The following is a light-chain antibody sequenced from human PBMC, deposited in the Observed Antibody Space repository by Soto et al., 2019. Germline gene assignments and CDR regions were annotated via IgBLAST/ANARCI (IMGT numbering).Light chain of an antibody. J-gene: IGKJ1*01. CDR3: HQYGSAPAWT. Sequence: EIVLTQSPGTLSLFPGERATLSCRASQSISSNSLAWYQQKPGRAPRLLIHGASNRATGIPDRFSGAGSGTDFTLTISRLEPEDFAVYYCHQYGSAPAWTFGQGTKVEIK. CDR2: GAS. CDR1: QSISSNS. V-gene: IGKV3-20*01.